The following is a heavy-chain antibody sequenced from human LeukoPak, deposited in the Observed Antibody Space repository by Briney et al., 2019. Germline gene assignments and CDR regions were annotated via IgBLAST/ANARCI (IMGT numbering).Heavy chain of an antibody. CDR3: ARLKGKIYGMDV. Sequence: PSETLSLTCAVSGAFITNSNWWSWVRQPPGKGLEWIGGIYHSGSTNYNPSLKSRVTISVDKSKNQFSLTLSSVTAADTALYYCARLKGKIYGMDVWGKGTTVTVSS. D-gene: IGHD3-10*01. J-gene: IGHJ6*04. CDR2: IYHSGST. V-gene: IGHV4-4*02. CDR1: GAFITNSNW.